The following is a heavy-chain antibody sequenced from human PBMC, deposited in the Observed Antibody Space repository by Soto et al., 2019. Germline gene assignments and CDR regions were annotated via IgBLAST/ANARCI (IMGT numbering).Heavy chain of an antibody. J-gene: IGHJ5*02. V-gene: IGHV4-34*01. CDR3: TRVVSSGYRWFDP. CDR1: GGSCRGYY. CDR2: VSHSGRV. Sequence: QVQLQQWGAGLLTPSGTLSLTCGVYGGSCRGYYWSWIRQPPGKGLEWIGEVSHSGRVNANPSLKSRLTIPVDTSKKQFSLKLLSVTAAETAVYYCTRVVSSGYRWFDPWGLGTQVIVSS. D-gene: IGHD3-22*01.